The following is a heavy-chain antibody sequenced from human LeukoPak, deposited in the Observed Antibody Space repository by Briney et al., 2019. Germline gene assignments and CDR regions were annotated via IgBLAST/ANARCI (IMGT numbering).Heavy chain of an antibody. J-gene: IGHJ3*02. CDR1: GFTFSSYA. Sequence: GGSLRLSCAASGFTFSSYAMSWVRQAPGKGLEWVSAISGSGGSTHYADSVKGRFTISRDSSKNTLYLQMNSLRAEDTAVYYCAKVQANWGSAFDIWGQGTMVTVSS. CDR2: ISGSGGST. D-gene: IGHD7-27*01. V-gene: IGHV3-23*01. CDR3: AKVQANWGSAFDI.